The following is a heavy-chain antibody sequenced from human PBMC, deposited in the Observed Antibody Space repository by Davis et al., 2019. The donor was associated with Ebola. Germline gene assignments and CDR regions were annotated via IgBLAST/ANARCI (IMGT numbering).Heavy chain of an antibody. CDR2: IYHSGST. D-gene: IGHD6-13*01. J-gene: IGHJ5*02. CDR1: GYSISSGYY. Sequence: PGGSLRLSCAVSGYSISSGYYWGWIRQPPGKGLEWIGSIYHSGSTYYNPSLKSRVTISVDTSKNQFSLKLSSVTAADTAVYYCARGPRYSSSWYVGSWGQGTLVTVSS. CDR3: ARGPRYSSSWYVGS. V-gene: IGHV4-38-2*01.